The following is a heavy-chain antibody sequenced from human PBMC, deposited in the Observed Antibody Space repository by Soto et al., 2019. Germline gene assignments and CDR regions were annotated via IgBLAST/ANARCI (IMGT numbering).Heavy chain of an antibody. CDR2: IRSKADSYAT. J-gene: IGHJ4*02. CDR3: TRLVEWGPGDNFEY. CDR1: GFTFSGSN. V-gene: IGHV3-73*02. Sequence: EVQLVESGGGLVQPGGSLKLSCAASGFTFSGSNVHWVRQASGKGLEWVGRIRSKADSYATAYAVSVTGRFTISRDDSKNTAYLQMNSLRTEDTAVCYCTRLVEWGPGDNFEYWGQGTLVTVSS. D-gene: IGHD1-26*01.